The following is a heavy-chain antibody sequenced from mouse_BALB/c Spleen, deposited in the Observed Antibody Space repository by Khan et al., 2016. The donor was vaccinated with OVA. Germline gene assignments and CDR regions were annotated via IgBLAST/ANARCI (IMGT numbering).Heavy chain of an antibody. CDR3: ARTARIKY. D-gene: IGHD2-4*01. V-gene: IGHV3-1*02. CDR2: ISYSGST. Sequence: EVELVESGPGLVKPSQSLSLTCTVTGYSITSGYGWYWIRQFPGNQLEWMDNISYSGSTNYNPYFKSRITITRDTSNNQFFLQLNSVTTEDTATYYCARTARIKYWGQGTTLTVSA. J-gene: IGHJ2*01. CDR1: GYSITSGYG.